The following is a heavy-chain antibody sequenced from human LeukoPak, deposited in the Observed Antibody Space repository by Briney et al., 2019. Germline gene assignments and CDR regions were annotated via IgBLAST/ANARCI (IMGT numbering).Heavy chain of an antibody. CDR2: INHSGST. CDR3: ARGGSGYSGYDFDY. J-gene: IGHJ4*02. D-gene: IGHD5-12*01. Sequence: SETLSLTCTVSGYSISSGYYWSWIRQPPGKGLEWIGEINHSGSTNYNPSLKSRVTISVDTSKNQFSLKLSSVTAADTAVYYCARGGSGYSGYDFDYWGQGTLVTVSS. V-gene: IGHV4-38-2*02. CDR1: GYSISSGYY.